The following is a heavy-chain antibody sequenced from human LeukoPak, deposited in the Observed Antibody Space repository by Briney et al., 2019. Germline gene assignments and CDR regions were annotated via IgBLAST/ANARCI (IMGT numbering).Heavy chain of an antibody. Sequence: PGRSLRLSCAASGFTFRRYGMHWVRQAPGKGLEWVALIWYDGSNKYYADSVKGRFTISRDNSKNTLYLQMNSLRAEDTAVYYCAKDLYSGSRRIFDYWGRGTLVTVSS. D-gene: IGHD1-26*01. CDR2: IWYDGSNK. V-gene: IGHV3-33*06. CDR1: GFTFRRYG. J-gene: IGHJ4*02. CDR3: AKDLYSGSRRIFDY.